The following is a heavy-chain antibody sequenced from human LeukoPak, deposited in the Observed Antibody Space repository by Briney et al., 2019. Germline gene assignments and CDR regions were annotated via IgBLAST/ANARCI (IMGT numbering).Heavy chain of an antibody. V-gene: IGHV3-7*01. J-gene: IGHJ6*02. D-gene: IGHD6-19*01. CDR2: IKQGGSEK. CDR1: GFTFSSYW. CDR3: ARALGSGWYGDYYYYGMDV. Sequence: GGSLRLSCAASGFTFSSYWMSWVRQAPGKGLEWVANIKQGGSEKYYVDSVKGRFTISRDNAKNSLYLQMNSLRAEDTAVYYCARALGSGWYGDYYYYGMDVWGQGTTVTVSS.